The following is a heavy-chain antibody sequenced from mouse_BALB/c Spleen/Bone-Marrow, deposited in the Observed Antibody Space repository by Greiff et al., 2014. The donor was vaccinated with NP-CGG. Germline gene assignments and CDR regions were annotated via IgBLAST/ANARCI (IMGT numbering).Heavy chain of an antibody. D-gene: IGHD2-3*01. Sequence: VMLVESGPGLVAPSQSLSITCTVSGFSLTSYGVHWVRQPPGKGLEWLGVIWAAGSSNYNSALMSRLSIIKDTSKSPVFLKMNSPQTDGTAMYYCGRVYLWYFDVWGAGTTLTVSS. CDR1: GFSLTSYG. CDR2: IWAAGSS. J-gene: IGHJ1*01. CDR3: GRVYLWYFDV. V-gene: IGHV2-9*02.